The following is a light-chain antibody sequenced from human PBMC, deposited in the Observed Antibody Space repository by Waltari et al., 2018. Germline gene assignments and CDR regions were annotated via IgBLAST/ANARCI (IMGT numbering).Light chain of an antibody. Sequence: QSVLTQPPSVCAAPGQRVTISCPGGSSNIGHNYVTWYRQFQGTAPKLRIYENTERPSGIPGRFAGSKSGTSATLDITGLQAGDEADYYCGTWDSSLSGAVFGGGTHLTVL. CDR1: SSNIGHNY. CDR2: ENT. V-gene: IGLV1-51*02. J-gene: IGLJ7*01. CDR3: GTWDSSLSGAV.